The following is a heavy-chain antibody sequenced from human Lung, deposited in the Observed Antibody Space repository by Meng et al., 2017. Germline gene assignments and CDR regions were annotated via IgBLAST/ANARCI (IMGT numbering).Heavy chain of an antibody. J-gene: IGHJ5*02. CDR1: VVTFTAFP. D-gene: IGHD5-18*01. V-gene: IGHV3-23*01. CDR3: AKEAAMAS. Sequence: VQLLVAGGGLLQPRCSLSVSCAGSVVTFTAFPRPWVRQAPGKGLEWVSTISSTGDSTFYPDSVKGRFIVSRDNSKNTLYLQMNSLRAEDTAIYYCAKEAAMASWGQGTLVTVSS. CDR2: ISSTGDST.